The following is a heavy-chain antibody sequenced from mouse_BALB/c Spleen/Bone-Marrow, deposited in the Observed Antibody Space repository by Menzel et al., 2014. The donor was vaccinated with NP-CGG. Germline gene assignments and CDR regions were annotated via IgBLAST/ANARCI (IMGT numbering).Heavy chain of an antibody. CDR2: ITSGGGST. V-gene: IGHV5-12-2*01. Sequence: DVHLVESGGGLVQPGGSLKLSCAASGFTFSSYTMSWVRRTPEKRLEWVAYITSGGGSTYYPDTVKGRFTISRDNAKNTLYLQMSSLKSEDTAMYYCARHVGNPYAMDYWGQGTSVTVSS. J-gene: IGHJ4*01. CDR3: ARHVGNPYAMDY. CDR1: GFTFSSYT. D-gene: IGHD3-1*01.